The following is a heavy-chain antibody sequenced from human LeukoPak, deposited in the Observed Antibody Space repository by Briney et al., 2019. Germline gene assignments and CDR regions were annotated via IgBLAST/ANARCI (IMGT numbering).Heavy chain of an antibody. V-gene: IGHV3-69-1*01. CDR2: ISSSSYI. CDR1: GFTFDDYG. D-gene: IGHD3-22*01. Sequence: GGSLRLSCAASGFTFDDYGMSWVRQAPGKGLEWVSSISSSSYIYYADSVKGRFTTSRDNAKNSLYLQMNSLRAEDTGVYYCARDLPMAYYYDSSGYYSLAAFAYWGQGTLVTVSS. J-gene: IGHJ4*02. CDR3: ARDLPMAYYYDSSGYYSLAAFAY.